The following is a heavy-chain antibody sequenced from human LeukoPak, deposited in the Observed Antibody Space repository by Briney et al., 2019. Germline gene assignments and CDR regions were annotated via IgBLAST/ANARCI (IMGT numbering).Heavy chain of an antibody. CDR2: MNPNSGNT. J-gene: IGHJ4*02. CDR3: ARGLRYFDCFDY. CDR1: GYTFTSYD. D-gene: IGHD3-9*01. Sequence: GASVKVSCKASGYTFTSYDINWVRQATGQGLEWMGWMNPNSGNTGYAQKFQGRVTMTRNTSISTAYMELSRLRSDDTAVYYCARGLRYFDCFDYWGQGTLVTVSS. V-gene: IGHV1-8*01.